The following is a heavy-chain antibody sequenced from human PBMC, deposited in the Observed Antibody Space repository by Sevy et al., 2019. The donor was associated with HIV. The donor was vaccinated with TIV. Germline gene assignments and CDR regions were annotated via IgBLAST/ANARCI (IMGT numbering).Heavy chain of an antibody. D-gene: IGHD3-22*01. J-gene: IGHJ4*02. CDR1: GFTFSSYA. Sequence: GESLKISCAASGFTFSSYAMTWVRQAPGKGLEWVSGISGSGYSTYYADSVKGRFTISRDNSKNTLYLQMNSLRAEDTAVYYCAKEGGGYNHDSSGLFDYWGQGTLVTVSS. CDR2: ISGSGYST. V-gene: IGHV3-23*01. CDR3: AKEGGGYNHDSSGLFDY.